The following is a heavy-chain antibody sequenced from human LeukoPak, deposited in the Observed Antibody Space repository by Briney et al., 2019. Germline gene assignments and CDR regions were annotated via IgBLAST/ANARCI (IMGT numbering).Heavy chain of an antibody. CDR3: ARVAFGVVMGEHAFDI. J-gene: IGHJ3*02. V-gene: IGHV1-24*01. CDR1: GYTLTELS. CDR2: FDPEDGET. D-gene: IGHD3-3*01. Sequence: EASVKVSCKVSGYTLTELSMHWVRQAPGKGLEWMGGFDPEDGETIYAQKFQGRVTMTEDTSTDTAYMELSSLRSEDTAVYYCARVAFGVVMGEHAFDIWGQGTMVTVSS.